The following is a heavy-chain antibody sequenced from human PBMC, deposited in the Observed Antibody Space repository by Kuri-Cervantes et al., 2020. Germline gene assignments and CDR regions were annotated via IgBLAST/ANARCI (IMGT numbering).Heavy chain of an antibody. CDR3: AREPHSPYRYDFWSGYYYYYYGMDV. J-gene: IGHJ6*02. CDR1: GFTFNNYG. Sequence: GGSLRLSCAAFGFTFNNYGLTWFRRAPGRGMEWVDNIKEDGSETSYVDSVKGRFTISRENAKNSLYLKMNSLRAEDKAVYYCAREPHSPYRYDFWSGYYYYYYGMDVWGQGTTVTVSS. CDR2: IKEDGSET. V-gene: IGHV3-7*01. D-gene: IGHD3-3*01.